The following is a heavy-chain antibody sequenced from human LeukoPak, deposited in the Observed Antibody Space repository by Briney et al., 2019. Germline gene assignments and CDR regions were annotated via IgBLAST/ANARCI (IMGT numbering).Heavy chain of an antibody. J-gene: IGHJ4*02. CDR1: GFTFDDYA. CDR2: ISWNSGSI. D-gene: IGHD3-10*01. Sequence: GGSLRLSCAASGFTFDDYAMHWVRQAPGKGLEWVSGISWNSGSIGYADSVKGRFAISRDNAKNSLYLQMNSLRAEDTALYYCAKDTSHGSGSCYDYWGQGTLVTVSS. CDR3: AKDTSHGSGSCYDY. V-gene: IGHV3-9*01.